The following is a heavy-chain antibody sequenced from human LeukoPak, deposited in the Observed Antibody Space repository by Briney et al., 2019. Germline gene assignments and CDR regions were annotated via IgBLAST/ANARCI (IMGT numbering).Heavy chain of an antibody. D-gene: IGHD2-2*01. V-gene: IGHV1-18*01. J-gene: IGHJ6*02. CDR3: ARDPLVAKYYKGMDV. CDR1: GYTFTSYG. CDR2: ISTYNGNT. Sequence: ASVNVSCKTSGYTFTSYGISWVRQAPGQGLEWVGWISTYNGNTDYARNLQGRVTMPTDQSTRRAYMELRSVRSDDTAVYYCARDPLVAKYYKGMDVWGQGTTVTVSS.